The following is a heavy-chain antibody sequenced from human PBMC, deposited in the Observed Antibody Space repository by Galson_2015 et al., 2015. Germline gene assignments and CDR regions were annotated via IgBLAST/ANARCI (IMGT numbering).Heavy chain of an antibody. CDR1: GFTFSSYA. D-gene: IGHD2-2*01. Sequence: SLRLSCAASGFTFSSYAMHWVRQAPGKGLEWVAVISYDGSNKYYADSVKGRFTISRDNSKNTLYLQMNSLTADDTAVYYCARGSVVVPAASRRAFDIWGQGIMVTVSS. CDR2: ISYDGSNK. CDR3: ARGSVVVPAASRRAFDI. V-gene: IGHV3-30-3*01. J-gene: IGHJ3*02.